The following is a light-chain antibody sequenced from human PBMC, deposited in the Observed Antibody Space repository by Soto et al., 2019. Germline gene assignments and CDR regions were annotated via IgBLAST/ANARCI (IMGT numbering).Light chain of an antibody. J-gene: IGLJ3*02. CDR1: SSDVGSYNL. V-gene: IGLV2-14*02. CDR2: EGS. CDR3: CSYTSISTWV. Sequence: QSALTQPASVSGSPGQSITISCTGTSSDVGSYNLVSWYQQHPGKAPKLMIYEGSKRPSGVSNRFSGSKSGNTASLTISGLQAEDEADYYCCSYTSISTWVFGGGTQLTVL.